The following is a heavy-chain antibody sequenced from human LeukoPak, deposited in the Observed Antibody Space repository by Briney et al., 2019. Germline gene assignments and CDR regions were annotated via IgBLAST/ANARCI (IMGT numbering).Heavy chain of an antibody. D-gene: IGHD2-2*01. CDR2: IKPDGSEK. CDR3: ARDRMSEGRAWYQLPISPSYYYYMDV. CDR1: GFTFSTYW. Sequence: GGSLRLSCAASGFTFSTYWMSWVRQAPGKGLEWVANIKPDGSEKDYVDSVKGRFTISRDNAKNSLYLQMNSLRAEDTAVYYCARDRMSEGRAWYQLPISPSYYYYMDVWGKGTTVTVSS. J-gene: IGHJ6*03. V-gene: IGHV3-7*01.